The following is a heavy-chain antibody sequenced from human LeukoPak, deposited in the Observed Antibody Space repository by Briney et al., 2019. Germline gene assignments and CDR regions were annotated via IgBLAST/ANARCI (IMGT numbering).Heavy chain of an antibody. D-gene: IGHD4-17*01. V-gene: IGHV3-48*01. CDR2: ISSSSIPT. CDR3: ARDWYGDDGY. J-gene: IGHJ4*02. Sequence: PGGSLRLSCAASGFTFSTYSMNWVRQAPGKGLEWVSYISSSSIPTYYADSVNGRFTISRDNAKNPLYLQMNSLRVEDTAVYYCARDWYGDDGYWGQGTLVTVSS. CDR1: GFTFSTYS.